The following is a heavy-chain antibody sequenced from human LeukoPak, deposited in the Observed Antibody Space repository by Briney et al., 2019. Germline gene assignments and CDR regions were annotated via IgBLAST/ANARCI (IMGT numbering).Heavy chain of an antibody. CDR2: IYHSGST. CDR1: GGSISGGGYS. Sequence: SQTLSLTCAVSGGSISGGGYSWSWIRQPPGKGLEWVGYIYHSGSTYYNPSLKSRVTISVDRSKNQFSLKLSSVTAADTAVYYCARGPFMVVVPAASGWFDPWGQGTLVTVSS. D-gene: IGHD2-2*01. V-gene: IGHV4-30-2*01. CDR3: ARGPFMVVVPAASGWFDP. J-gene: IGHJ5*02.